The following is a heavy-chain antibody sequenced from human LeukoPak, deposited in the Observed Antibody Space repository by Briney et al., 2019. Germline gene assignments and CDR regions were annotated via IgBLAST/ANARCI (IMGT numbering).Heavy chain of an antibody. CDR3: ARENYGDHYFDY. CDR2: ISYDGSKK. CDR1: GFIFSSYA. J-gene: IGHJ4*02. V-gene: IGHV3-30*04. D-gene: IGHD4-17*01. Sequence: QPGGSLRLSCAASGFIFSSYAMSWVRQAPGKGLEWVAVISYDGSKKYYADSVKGRFTISRDNSQNTLYLQMNSLRAEDTAVYYCARENYGDHYFDYWGQGTLVTVSS.